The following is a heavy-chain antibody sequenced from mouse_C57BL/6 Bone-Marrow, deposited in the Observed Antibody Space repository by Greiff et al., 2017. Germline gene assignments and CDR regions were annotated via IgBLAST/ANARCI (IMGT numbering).Heavy chain of an antibody. Sequence: EVHLVESGGGLVKPGGSLKLSCAASGFTFSSYTMSWVRQTPEKRLEWVATISGGGGNTYYPDSVKGRFTISRDNAKSTLYLQMSSLRSEDTALYYCARQGDYYCSSYWFAYWGQGTLVTVSA. CDR2: ISGGGGNT. J-gene: IGHJ3*01. D-gene: IGHD1-1*01. CDR1: GFTFSSYT. V-gene: IGHV5-9*01. CDR3: ARQGDYYCSSYWFAY.